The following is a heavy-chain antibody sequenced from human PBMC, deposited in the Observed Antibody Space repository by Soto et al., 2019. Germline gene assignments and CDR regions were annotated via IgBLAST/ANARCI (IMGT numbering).Heavy chain of an antibody. V-gene: IGHV4-38-2*02. CDR1: GYSISSGYY. Sequence: SETLSLTCAVSGYSISSGYYWGWIRQSPGKGLEWIGSLYHSANTYYNPSLKSRVTLSVDTSKNQFSLTLTSVTAADTAVYFCARDYVYGPTRPGRFDHWGQGTLVTVS. J-gene: IGHJ4*02. D-gene: IGHD3-10*01. CDR3: ARDYVYGPTRPGRFDH. CDR2: LYHSANT.